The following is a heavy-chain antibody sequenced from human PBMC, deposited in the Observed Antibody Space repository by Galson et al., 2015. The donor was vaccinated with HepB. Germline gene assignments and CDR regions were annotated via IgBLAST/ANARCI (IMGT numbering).Heavy chain of an antibody. V-gene: IGHV1-69*06. CDR1: GVTFSSDV. CDR3: AREAVVGTTGYSMDV. J-gene: IGHJ6*02. CDR2: IIPIFGTA. Sequence: SVKVSCKAPGVTFSSDVINWVRQAPGQGLEWMGGIIPIFGTANNAQKFQGRVTITADKSTSTAYMALSSVRSEDTAVYYCAREAVVGTTGYSMDVCGQVTTVTVSS. D-gene: IGHD6-19*01.